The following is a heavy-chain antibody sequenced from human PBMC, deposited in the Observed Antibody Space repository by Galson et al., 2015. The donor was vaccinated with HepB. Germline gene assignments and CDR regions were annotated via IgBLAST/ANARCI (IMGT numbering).Heavy chain of an antibody. D-gene: IGHD2-2*01. Sequence: SLRLSCAASGFTFSSYAMSWVRQAPGKGLEWVSATSGSGGSTSYADSVKGRFTIPRDNSKNTLYLQMNSLRAEDTAVYYCAKDVIVVVPVALDFWGQGTLVTVSS. CDR2: TSGSGGST. CDR3: AKDVIVVVPVALDF. V-gene: IGHV3-23*01. J-gene: IGHJ4*02. CDR1: GFTFSSYA.